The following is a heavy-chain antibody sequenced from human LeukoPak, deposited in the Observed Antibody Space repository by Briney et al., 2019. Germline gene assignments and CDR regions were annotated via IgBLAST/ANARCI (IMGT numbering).Heavy chain of an antibody. D-gene: IGHD3-10*01. CDR3: ARGPWLGYYYYMDV. CDR1: GYTFTGYY. CDR2: IHPNSGGT. V-gene: IGHV1-2*02. J-gene: IGHJ6*03. Sequence: ASVKVSCKASGYTFTGYYLHWVRQAPGQGLEWMGWIHPNSGGTNYAQKFQGRVTMTRDTSISTAYLDLSRLRSDDTAVYYCARGPWLGYYYYMDVWGKGTTVTISS.